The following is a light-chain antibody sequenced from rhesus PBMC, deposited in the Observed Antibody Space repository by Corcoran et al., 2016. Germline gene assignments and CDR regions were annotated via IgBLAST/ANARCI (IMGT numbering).Light chain of an antibody. CDR1: QGIGTD. J-gene: IGKJ1*01. V-gene: IGKV1-43*02. CDR3: LQYNTDPRT. CDR2: ATA. Sequence: DIQMTQSPSSLSASVGDRVTITCRASQGIGTDLNWYQQQPGKPPKLLIYATASLDSGVPSRFSCSGSGTEFTLTISSLQPEDFATYYCLQYNTDPRTFGQGTKVEIK.